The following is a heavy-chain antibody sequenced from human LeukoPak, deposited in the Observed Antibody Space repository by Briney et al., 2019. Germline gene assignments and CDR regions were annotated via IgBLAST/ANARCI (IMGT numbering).Heavy chain of an antibody. CDR2: IYYSGST. CDR1: GVSISSYY. V-gene: IGHV4-59*01. J-gene: IGHJ6*03. Sequence: PSETLSLTCTVSGVSISSYYWSWIRQPPGKGLEWIGYIYYSGSTNYNPSLKSRVTISVATSKNQFSLKLSSVTAADTAVYYCTSGTLSHYYMDVWGKGTTVTISS. CDR3: TSGTLSHYYMDV. D-gene: IGHD1-14*01.